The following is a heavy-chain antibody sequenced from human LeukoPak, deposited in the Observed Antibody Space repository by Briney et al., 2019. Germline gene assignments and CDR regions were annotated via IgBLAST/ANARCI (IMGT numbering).Heavy chain of an antibody. D-gene: IGHD1-26*01. J-gene: IGHJ6*03. V-gene: IGHV4-39*07. CDR1: GGSISSSSYY. Sequence: SETLSLTCTVSGGSISSSSYYWGWIRQPPGKGLEWIGSIYYSGSTYYNPSLKSRVTISVDTSKNQFSLKLSSVTAADTAVYYCARVVGVGATYYYYYYMDVWGKGTTVTVS. CDR2: IYYSGST. CDR3: ARVVGVGATYYYYYYMDV.